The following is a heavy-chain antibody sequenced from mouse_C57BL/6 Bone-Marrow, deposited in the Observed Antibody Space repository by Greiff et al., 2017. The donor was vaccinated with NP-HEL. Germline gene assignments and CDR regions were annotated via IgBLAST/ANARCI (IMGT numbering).Heavy chain of an antibody. Sequence: VQLQQSVAELVRPGASVKLSCTASGFHIKNTYMHWVKQRPEQGLEWIGRIAPANGNTKYAPKFQGTATITADTSSNTAYLQLSSLTSEDTAIYYCARFPHYGNYVYYAMDYWGQGTSVTVSS. CDR1: GFHIKNTY. D-gene: IGHD2-1*01. V-gene: IGHV14-3*01. J-gene: IGHJ4*01. CDR2: IAPANGNT. CDR3: ARFPHYGNYVYYAMDY.